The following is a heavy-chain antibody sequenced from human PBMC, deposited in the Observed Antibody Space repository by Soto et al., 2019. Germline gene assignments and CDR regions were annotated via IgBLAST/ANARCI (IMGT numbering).Heavy chain of an antibody. D-gene: IGHD6-19*01. CDR2: IYYSGST. CDR1: GGSISSYY. CDR3: ARTRIAVAGADAFDI. Sequence: QVQLQESGPGLVKPSETLSLTCTVSGGSISSYYWSWIRQPPGKGLEWIGYIYYSGSTNYNPSLKGRVTISVDTSKNQFSLKLSSVTAADTAVYYCARTRIAVAGADAFDIWGQGTMVTVSS. J-gene: IGHJ3*02. V-gene: IGHV4-59*08.